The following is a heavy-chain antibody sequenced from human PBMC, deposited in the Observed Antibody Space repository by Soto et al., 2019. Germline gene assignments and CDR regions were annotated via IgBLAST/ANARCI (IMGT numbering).Heavy chain of an antibody. CDR2: ISSSSSTI. Sequence: EVQLVESGGGLVQPGGSLRLSCAASGFTFSSYSMNWVRQAPGKGLEWVSYISSSSSTIYYADSVKGRFTISRDNAKNSLYLQMNSLRAEDTAVYYCARDLNLGSFDCWGQGTLVTVSS. V-gene: IGHV3-48*01. CDR3: ARDLNLGSFDC. CDR1: GFTFSSYS. J-gene: IGHJ4*02.